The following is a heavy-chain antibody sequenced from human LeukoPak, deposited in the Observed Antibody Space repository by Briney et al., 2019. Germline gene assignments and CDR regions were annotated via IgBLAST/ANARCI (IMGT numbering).Heavy chain of an antibody. Sequence: GESLKISCKGSGYTFATYWIAWVRQMPGKGLEWVGIIYPGDSDIRYSPSFQGQVTFSADKSIATAYLQWSSLKASDTAMYYCARHVVPYSSGLAGFDYWGQGTLVTVSS. CDR2: IYPGDSDI. D-gene: IGHD6-19*01. J-gene: IGHJ4*02. CDR1: GYTFATYW. V-gene: IGHV5-51*01. CDR3: ARHVVPYSSGLAGFDY.